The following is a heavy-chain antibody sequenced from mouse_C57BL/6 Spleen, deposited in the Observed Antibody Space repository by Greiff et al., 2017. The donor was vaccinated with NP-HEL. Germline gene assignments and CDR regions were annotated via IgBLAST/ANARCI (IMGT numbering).Heavy chain of an antibody. D-gene: IGHD2-1*01. CDR2: ISYDGSN. Sequence: EVKLQESGPGLVKPSQSLSLTCSVTGYSITSGYYWNWIRQFPGNKLEWMGYISYDGSNNYNPSLKNRISITRDTSKNQFFLKLNSVTTEDTATYDCAREDYGNLYAMDYWGQGTSVTVSS. J-gene: IGHJ4*01. CDR1: GYSITSGYY. CDR3: AREDYGNLYAMDY. V-gene: IGHV3-6*01.